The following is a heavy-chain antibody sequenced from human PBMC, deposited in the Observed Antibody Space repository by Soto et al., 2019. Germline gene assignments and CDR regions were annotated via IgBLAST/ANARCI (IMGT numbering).Heavy chain of an antibody. CDR1: GGTFSSYA. V-gene: IGHV1-69*12. CDR3: ARDAGYCSGGSCHEGY. D-gene: IGHD2-15*01. Sequence: QVQLVQSGAEVKKPGSSVKVSCKASGGTFSSYAISWVRQAPGQGLEWMGGIIPFFGTANYAQKFQDRVTITADESTSSDYMELSRLRSEDAAVYYCARDAGYCSGGSCHEGYWGQGTLVTVSS. J-gene: IGHJ4*02. CDR2: IIPFFGTA.